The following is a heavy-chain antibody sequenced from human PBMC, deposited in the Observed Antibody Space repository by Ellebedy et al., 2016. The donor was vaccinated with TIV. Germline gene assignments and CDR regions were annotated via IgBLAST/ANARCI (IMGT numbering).Heavy chain of an antibody. V-gene: IGHV3-23*01. CDR3: ASRSGSYPPKIDY. J-gene: IGHJ4*02. CDR2: ISGSGGSI. D-gene: IGHD3-10*01. CDR1: GFTFSSYA. Sequence: GGSLRLSXAASGFTFSSYAMNWVRQAPGKGLEWVSAISGSGGSIYYADSVKGRFTISRDNSKNTLYLQMNSLRAEDTAVYYCASRSGSYPPKIDYWGQGTLVTVSS.